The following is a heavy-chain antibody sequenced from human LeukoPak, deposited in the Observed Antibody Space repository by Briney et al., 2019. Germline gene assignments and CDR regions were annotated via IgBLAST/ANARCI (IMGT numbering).Heavy chain of an antibody. D-gene: IGHD2-2*01. CDR3: AREVPVVVPAAPDY. Sequence: GGSLRLSCAASGFTFSSYSMNWVRQAPGKGLEWVSSISSSSYIYYADSVKGRFTITRDNAKNSLYLQMISLRAEDTAVYYCAREVPVVVPAAPDYWGQGTLATVSS. J-gene: IGHJ4*02. V-gene: IGHV3-21*01. CDR2: ISSSSYI. CDR1: GFTFSSYS.